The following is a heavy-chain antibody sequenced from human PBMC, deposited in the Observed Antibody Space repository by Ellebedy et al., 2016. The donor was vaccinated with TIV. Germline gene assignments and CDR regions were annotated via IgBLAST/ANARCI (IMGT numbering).Heavy chain of an antibody. CDR1: GFTFSAYG. D-gene: IGHD4-17*01. CDR2: ISYDGSNK. J-gene: IGHJ4*02. Sequence: GGSLRLXXAASGFTFSAYGMHWVRQAPGKGLEWVTFISYDGSNKYSADSVKGRFTISRDNSKNTLYLQMNSLRPEDTAVYYCGASVTHLDYWGQGTLVTVSS. V-gene: IGHV3-30*03. CDR3: GASVTHLDY.